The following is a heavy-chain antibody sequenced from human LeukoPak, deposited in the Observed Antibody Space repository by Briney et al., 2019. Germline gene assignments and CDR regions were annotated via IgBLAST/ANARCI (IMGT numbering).Heavy chain of an antibody. CDR3: ARAGAYYDILTGYYYYYYGMDV. D-gene: IGHD3-9*01. J-gene: IGHJ6*02. Sequence: GGSLRLSCAASGFTFSSYGMHWVRQAPGKGLEWVAVIWYDGSNKYYADSVKGRFTISRDNSKNTLYLQMNSLRAEDTAVYYCARAGAYYDILTGYYYYYYGMDVWGQRTTVTVSS. CDR1: GFTFSSYG. CDR2: IWYDGSNK. V-gene: IGHV3-33*01.